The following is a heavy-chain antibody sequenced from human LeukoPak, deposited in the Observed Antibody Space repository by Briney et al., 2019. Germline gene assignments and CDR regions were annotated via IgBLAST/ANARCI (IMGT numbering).Heavy chain of an antibody. CDR3: AKDRGSSGWYYFDY. CDR2: ISGSGGST. CDR1: GFTFSSYA. V-gene: IGHV3-23*01. J-gene: IGHJ4*02. Sequence: GGSLRLSCAASGFTFSSYAMSWVRQAPGKGLEWVSAISGSGGSTYYADSVKGRFTISRDNSKNTLYLQMKSLRAEYTAVYYCAKDRGSSGWYYFDYWGQGTLVTVSS. D-gene: IGHD6-19*01.